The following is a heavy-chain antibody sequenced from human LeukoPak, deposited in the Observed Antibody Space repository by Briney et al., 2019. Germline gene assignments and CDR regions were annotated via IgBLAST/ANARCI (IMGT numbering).Heavy chain of an antibody. CDR1: GASISGYY. CDR3: ARAGYYDSGGYNGHFDY. CDR2: IYYSGST. V-gene: IGHV4-59*01. D-gene: IGHD3-22*01. Sequence: SETLSLTCSVSGASISGYYWSWIRQPPGKGLEWFGHIYYSGSTTYNPSLESRVTISVDSSKNQFSLRLSSVTAADTAVYFCARAGYYDSGGYNGHFDYWGQGTLVTVSS. J-gene: IGHJ4*02.